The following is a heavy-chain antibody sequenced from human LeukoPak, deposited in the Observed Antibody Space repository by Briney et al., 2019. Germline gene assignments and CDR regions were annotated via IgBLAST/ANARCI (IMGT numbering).Heavy chain of an antibody. D-gene: IGHD3-10*01. J-gene: IGHJ4*02. Sequence: ASVNVSCKASGYTFSSYGINWVRQAPGQGLEWMGWISAYNGDTNYAQDLQDRVTMTTDTSTSTAYMELRSLRSDDTAVYYCARGGYYGSGSFPDYWGQGTLVTVSS. CDR2: ISAYNGDT. CDR3: ARGGYYGSGSFPDY. V-gene: IGHV1-18*01. CDR1: GYTFSSYG.